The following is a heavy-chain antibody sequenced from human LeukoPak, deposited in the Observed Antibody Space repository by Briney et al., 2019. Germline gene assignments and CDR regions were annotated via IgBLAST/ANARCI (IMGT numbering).Heavy chain of an antibody. V-gene: IGHV1-2*02. D-gene: IGHD6-13*01. CDR2: INPNSGGT. Sequence: RASVKVSCKASGYTFTGYYMHWVRQAPGQGLEWMGWINPNSGGTNYAQKFQGRVTMTRDTSISTAYMELSRQRSDDTAVYYCASNTYSSSWYWFDPWGQGTLVTVSS. CDR1: GYTFTGYY. CDR3: ASNTYSSSWYWFDP. J-gene: IGHJ5*02.